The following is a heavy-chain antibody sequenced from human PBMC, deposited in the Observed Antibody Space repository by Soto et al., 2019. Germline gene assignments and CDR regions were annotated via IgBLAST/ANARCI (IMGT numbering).Heavy chain of an antibody. D-gene: IGHD3-16*01. V-gene: IGHV4-34*01. J-gene: IGHJ3*02. CDR3: ARDPREALGAFDI. Sequence: PSETLSLTCAVYGGSFSGYYWSWIRQPPGKGLEWIGEINHSGSTNYNPSLKSRVTISVDTSKNQFSLKLSSVTAADTAVYYCARDPREALGAFDIWGQGTMVTVSS. CDR1: GGSFSGYY. CDR2: INHSGST.